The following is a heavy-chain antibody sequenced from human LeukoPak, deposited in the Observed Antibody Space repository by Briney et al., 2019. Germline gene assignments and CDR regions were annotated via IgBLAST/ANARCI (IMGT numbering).Heavy chain of an antibody. D-gene: IGHD5/OR15-5a*01. V-gene: IGHV3-23*01. CDR3: AKKVLSTRDSLLGPFDY. Sequence: TGGSLRLSCVGSGFSFRSYAMNWARQAPGKGLEWVSVISGSGDTTYHADSVKGRFTISGDNSKYTLHLHMNSLRAEDTAAYYCAKKVLSTRDSLLGPFDYWGQGTLVTVSS. CDR1: GFSFRSYA. J-gene: IGHJ4*02. CDR2: ISGSGDTT.